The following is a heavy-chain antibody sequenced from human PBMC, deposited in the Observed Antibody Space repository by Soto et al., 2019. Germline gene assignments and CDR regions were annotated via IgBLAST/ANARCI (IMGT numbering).Heavy chain of an antibody. CDR1: GGSISSYY. D-gene: IGHD3-9*01. V-gene: IGHV4-59*08. CDR2: IYYSGST. CDR3: AGTYYDILTGYYPTKNFDY. Sequence: SETLSLTCTVSGGSISSYYWSWIRQPPGKGLEWIGYIYYSGSTNYNPSLKSRVPISVDTSKNQFSLKLSSVTAADTAVYYCAGTYYDILTGYYPTKNFDYWGQGTLVTVSS. J-gene: IGHJ4*02.